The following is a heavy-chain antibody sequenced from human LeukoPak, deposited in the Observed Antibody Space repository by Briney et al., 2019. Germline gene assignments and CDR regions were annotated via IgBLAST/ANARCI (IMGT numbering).Heavy chain of an antibody. CDR2: ISGSGGST. CDR3: ATAYYWATDFDY. D-gene: IGHD3-10*01. J-gene: IGHJ4*02. CDR1: RLPFSSYA. V-gene: IGHV3-23*01. Sequence: GGSQRLSYAASRLPFSSYAMSGARHARGKGREGVSAISGSGGSTYYADSVKGRFTISRDNSKNTLYLQMNSLRAEDTAVYYCATAYYWATDFDYWGQGTLVTVSS.